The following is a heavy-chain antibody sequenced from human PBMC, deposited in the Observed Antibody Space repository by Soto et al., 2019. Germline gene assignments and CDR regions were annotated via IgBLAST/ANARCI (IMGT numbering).Heavy chain of an antibody. Sequence: ASVKVSCKASGYIFSSFGISWVRQVPGQGLEWMGWINTYNGDTNYAQKFQGRVTMTTDTSTSTAYMELRSLRSDDTAVYYCARFDYIWGSYRLYYYYMDVWGKGTTVTVSS. D-gene: IGHD3-16*02. CDR2: INTYNGDT. V-gene: IGHV1-18*01. J-gene: IGHJ6*03. CDR1: GYIFSSFG. CDR3: ARFDYIWGSYRLYYYYMDV.